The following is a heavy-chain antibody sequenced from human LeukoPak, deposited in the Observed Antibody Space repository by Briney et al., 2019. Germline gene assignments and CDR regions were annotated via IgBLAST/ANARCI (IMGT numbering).Heavy chain of an antibody. CDR1: GFTFTSPA. V-gene: IGHV1-58*02. Sequence: SVKVSCKASGFTFTSPAMQRVRQARGARLEWIGWIVVGSCNSDYPQKVQERVTITQDSCPSQDYIELGSVRSEDPALYYCSAFDNWNYVDYWGQATLVTVSS. D-gene: IGHD1-20*01. CDR3: SAFDNWNYVDY. J-gene: IGHJ4*02. CDR2: IVVGSCNS.